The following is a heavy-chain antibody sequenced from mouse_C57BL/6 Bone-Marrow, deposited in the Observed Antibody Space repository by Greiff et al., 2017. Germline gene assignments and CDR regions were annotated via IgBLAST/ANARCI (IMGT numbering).Heavy chain of an antibody. J-gene: IGHJ4*01. CDR1: GYSITSGYY. V-gene: IGHV3-6*01. Sequence: EVKLMESGPGLVKPSQSLSLTCSVTGYSITSGYYWNWIRQFPGNKLEWMGYISYDGSNNYNPSLKNRISITRDTSKNQFFLKLNSVTTEDTATYYCARDSTRMDYWGQGTSVTVSS. CDR2: ISYDGSN. D-gene: IGHD2-1*01. CDR3: ARDSTRMDY.